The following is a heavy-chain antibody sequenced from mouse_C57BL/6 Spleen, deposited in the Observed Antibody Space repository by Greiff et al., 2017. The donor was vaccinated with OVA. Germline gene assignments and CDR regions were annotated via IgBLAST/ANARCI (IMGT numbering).Heavy chain of an antibody. J-gene: IGHJ4*01. CDR3: ARGDSAGLYAMDY. D-gene: IGHD3-2*02. CDR1: GFTFSDYG. CDR2: ISSGSSTI. V-gene: IGHV5-17*01. Sequence: EVQLVESGGGLVKPGGSLKLSCAASGFTFSDYGMHWVRQAPEKGLEWVAYISSGSSTIYYADTVKGRFTISRDNAKNTLFLQMTSLRSEDTAMDYCARGDSAGLYAMDYWGQGTSVTVSS.